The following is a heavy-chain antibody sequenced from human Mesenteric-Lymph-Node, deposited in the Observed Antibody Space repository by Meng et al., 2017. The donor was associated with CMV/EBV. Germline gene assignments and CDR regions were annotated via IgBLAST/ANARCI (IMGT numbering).Heavy chain of an antibody. CDR3: ARHGNFGVFGPVHYFDY. D-gene: IGHD3/OR15-3a*01. CDR2: ISYSGNT. Sequence: SETLSLTFTVSGCSINNNSYFCGWIRQPPGKGLEWIGSISYSGNTYYEPSLKSRVTIFVDTSKNQFSLRLSSVTAADTAVYYCARHGNFGVFGPVHYFDYWGQGTLVTVSS. V-gene: IGHV4-39*01. CDR1: GCSINNNSYF. J-gene: IGHJ4*02.